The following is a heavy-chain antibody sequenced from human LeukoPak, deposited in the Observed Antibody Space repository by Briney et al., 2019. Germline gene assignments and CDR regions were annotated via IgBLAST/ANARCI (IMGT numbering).Heavy chain of an antibody. D-gene: IGHD1-26*01. Sequence: QPGGSLRLSYAASGFTFSSYEMNWVRQAPGKGLEWLSYISGSGRTIYYADSVKGRFTISRDNAKNSLHLQMNSLRAEDTAVYYCATYIVGPTLDYWGQGTLVTVSS. J-gene: IGHJ4*02. CDR1: GFTFSSYE. CDR2: ISGSGRTI. V-gene: IGHV3-48*03. CDR3: ATYIVGPTLDY.